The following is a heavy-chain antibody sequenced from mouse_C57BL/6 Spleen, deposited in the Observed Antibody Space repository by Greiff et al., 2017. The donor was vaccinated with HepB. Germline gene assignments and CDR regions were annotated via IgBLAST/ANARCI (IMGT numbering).Heavy chain of an antibody. V-gene: IGHV5-17*01. CDR2: ISSGSSTI. CDR1: GFTFSDYG. J-gene: IGHJ4*01. Sequence: EVQGVESGGGLVKPGGSLKLSCAASGFTFSDYGMHWVRQAPEKGLEWVAYISSGSSTIYYADTVKGRFTISRDNAKKTLFLQMTSLRSEDTAMYYCARGAAVTRAMDYWGQGTSVTVSS. D-gene: IGHD2-1*01. CDR3: ARGAAVTRAMDY.